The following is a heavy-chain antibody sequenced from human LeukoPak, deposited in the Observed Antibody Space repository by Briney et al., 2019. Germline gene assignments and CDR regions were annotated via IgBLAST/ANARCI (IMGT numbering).Heavy chain of an antibody. CDR3: AKDRETYYYDSSGLDY. CDR1: GFTFSSYG. D-gene: IGHD3-22*01. CDR2: IWYDGSNK. J-gene: IGHJ4*02. Sequence: PGRSLRLSCAASGFTFSSYGMHWVRQAPGKGLEWVAVIWYDGSNKYYADPVKGRFTISRDNSKNTLYLQMNSLRAEDTAVYYCAKDRETYYYDSSGLDYWGQGTLVTVSS. V-gene: IGHV3-33*06.